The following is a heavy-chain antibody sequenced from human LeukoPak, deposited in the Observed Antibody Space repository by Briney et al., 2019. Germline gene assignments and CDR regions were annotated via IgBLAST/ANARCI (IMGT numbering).Heavy chain of an antibody. CDR1: GYTFTGYY. Sequence: SVKVSCKASGYTFTGYYMHWARQAPGQGLEWMGWINPNSGGTNYAQKFQGRVTMTRDSRVTMTRDTSISAAYMELSRLRSDDTAVYYCARQGNTPAGDFDYWGQGTLVTVSS. CDR2: INPNSGGT. V-gene: IGHV1-2*02. J-gene: IGHJ4*02. CDR3: ARQGNTPAGDFDY. D-gene: IGHD6-13*01.